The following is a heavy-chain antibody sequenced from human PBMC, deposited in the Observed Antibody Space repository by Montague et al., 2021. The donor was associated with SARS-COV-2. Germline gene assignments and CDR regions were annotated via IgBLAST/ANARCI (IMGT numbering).Heavy chain of an antibody. J-gene: IGHJ6*03. CDR1: GGSFSPYS. CDR3: ARLGDGVVPSPILGVGPYYSYYYMDV. Sequence: SETLSLTCAVHGGSFSPYSWNWIRQPPGKGLEWIGEIHHGGSTNYNPSLKSRVTISADTSKNQFSLKLTSVAAADTAGYYCARLGDGVVPSPILGVGPYYSYYYMDVWGKGTTVTVSS. V-gene: IGHV4-34*01. D-gene: IGHD3-10*01. CDR2: IHHGGST.